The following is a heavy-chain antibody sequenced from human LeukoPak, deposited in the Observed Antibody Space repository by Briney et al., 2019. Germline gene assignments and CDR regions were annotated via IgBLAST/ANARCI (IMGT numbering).Heavy chain of an antibody. CDR3: ARVAGGNNHASS. D-gene: IGHD1/OR15-1a*01. CDR1: GFSVSSNY. CDR2: IYSGGAT. V-gene: IGHV3-53*01. J-gene: IGHJ5*02. Sequence: GGSLRLSCAASGFSVSSNYMTWVRQAPGKGLEWVSLIYSGGATYHAESVKGRFTISRDNSKNTLYLQMNSLRAEDTAVYYCARVAGGNNHASSWGQGTLVTVSS.